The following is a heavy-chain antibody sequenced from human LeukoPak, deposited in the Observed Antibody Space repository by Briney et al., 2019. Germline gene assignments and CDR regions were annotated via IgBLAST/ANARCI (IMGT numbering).Heavy chain of an antibody. J-gene: IGHJ4*02. V-gene: IGHV4-39*01. CDR3: ARRSTRYNYGYDY. CDR2: IYYSGIT. CDR1: GGSISKSDYY. D-gene: IGHD5-18*01. Sequence: SETLSLTCTVSGGSISKSDYYWGWIRQPPGKGLAWIGSIYYSGITYYDPSLKSRVTISVDTSKNQFSLRLSSVTAADTAVYYCARRSTRYNYGYDYWGQGTLVTVSS.